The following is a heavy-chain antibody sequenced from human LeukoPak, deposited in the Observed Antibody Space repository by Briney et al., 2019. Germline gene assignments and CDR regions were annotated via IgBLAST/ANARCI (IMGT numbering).Heavy chain of an antibody. CDR3: ARIYCSGGSCYSPYFDY. Sequence: ASVKVSCKASGYTFTGYYMHWVRQAPGQGLEWMGWINPNSGGTNYAQTFKGRGTMTRDTSISTAYMELSRLRSDDTAVYYCARIYCSGGSCYSPYFDYWGQGTLVTVSS. D-gene: IGHD2-15*01. V-gene: IGHV1-2*02. CDR1: GYTFTGYY. CDR2: INPNSGGT. J-gene: IGHJ4*02.